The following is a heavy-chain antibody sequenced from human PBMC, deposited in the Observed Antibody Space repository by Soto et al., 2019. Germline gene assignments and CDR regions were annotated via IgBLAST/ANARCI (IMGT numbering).Heavy chain of an antibody. D-gene: IGHD4-17*01. J-gene: IGHJ4*02. CDR2: IYYSGST. CDR3: AGETYGDYVGYFDH. CDR1: GGSISSGGYY. V-gene: IGHV4-61*08. Sequence: PSETLSLTCTVSGGSISSGGYYWSWIRQPPGKGLEWIGYIYYSGSTYYNPSLKSRVIISVDRSKNQFSLKVGSVTAADTAVYYCAGETYGDYVGYFDHWGQGIQVTVSS.